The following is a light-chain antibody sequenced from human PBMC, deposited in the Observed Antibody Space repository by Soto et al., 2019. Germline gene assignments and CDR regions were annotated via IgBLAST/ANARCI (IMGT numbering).Light chain of an antibody. CDR1: SSNIGNNY. CDR2: GST. Sequence: QSVLTQPPSVSAAPGQKVTISCSGSSSNIGNNYVSWYQQLPGTAPKLLIYGSTNRPSGVPDRFSGSKSGTSASLAITGLQAEDEADYYCQSYDGTLSGSYVFGIGTKVTVL. CDR3: QSYDGTLSGSYV. V-gene: IGLV1-40*01. J-gene: IGLJ1*01.